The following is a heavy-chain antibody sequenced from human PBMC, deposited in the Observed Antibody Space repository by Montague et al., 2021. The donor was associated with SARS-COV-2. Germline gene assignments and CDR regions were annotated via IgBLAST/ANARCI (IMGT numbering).Heavy chain of an antibody. D-gene: IGHD6-19*01. Sequence: SETLSLTCTVSGGSISSSSYYWGWIRQPPGKGLEWIGSIYYSGXTXYXXXXKXRVTISVDTSKNQFSLKLRSVTAADTAVYYCARSWGQWLLWGYYFDYWAREPWSPSPQ. CDR2: IYYSGXT. V-gene: IGHV4-39*01. CDR1: GGSISSSSYY. CDR3: ARSWGQWLLWGYYFDY. J-gene: IGHJ4*02.